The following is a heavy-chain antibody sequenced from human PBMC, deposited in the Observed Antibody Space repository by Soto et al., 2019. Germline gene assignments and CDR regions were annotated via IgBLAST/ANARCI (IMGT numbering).Heavy chain of an antibody. CDR3: ARRRLSSSNVPFDY. D-gene: IGHD6-13*01. CDR2: IIPIFGTA. V-gene: IGHV1-69*13. CDR1: GGTFSSYA. Sequence: SVKVSFKASGGTFSSYAISWVRQAPGQGLEWMGGIIPIFGTANYAQKFQGRVTITADESTSTAYMELSSLRSEDTAVYYCARRRLSSSNVPFDYWGQGTLVTVSS. J-gene: IGHJ4*02.